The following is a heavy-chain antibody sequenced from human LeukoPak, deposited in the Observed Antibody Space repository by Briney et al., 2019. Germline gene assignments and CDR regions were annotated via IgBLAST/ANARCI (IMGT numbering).Heavy chain of an antibody. CDR3: AIMSDYENWFDP. V-gene: IGHV1-18*04. CDR1: GYTFTGYY. J-gene: IGHJ5*02. CDR2: ISAYNGNT. D-gene: IGHD4-17*01. Sequence: ASVKVSCKASGYTFTGYYMHWVRQAPGQGLEWMGWISAYNGNTNYAQKLQGRVTMTRDTSTSTAYMELRSLRSDDTAVYYCAIMSDYENWFDPWGQGTLVTVSS.